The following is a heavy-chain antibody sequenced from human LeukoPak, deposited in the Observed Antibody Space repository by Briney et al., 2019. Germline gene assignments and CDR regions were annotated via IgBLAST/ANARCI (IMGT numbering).Heavy chain of an antibody. CDR2: IYYSGST. D-gene: IGHD3-10*01. V-gene: IGHV4-39*01. CDR3: ARVIYYGLFDY. Sequence: SETLSLTCTVSGGSMSSSSYYWGWIRQPPGKGLEWIGSIYYSGSTYYNPSLKSRVTISVDTSKNQFPLKLSSVTAADTAVYYCARVIYYGLFDYWGQGTLVTVSS. J-gene: IGHJ4*02. CDR1: GGSMSSSSYY.